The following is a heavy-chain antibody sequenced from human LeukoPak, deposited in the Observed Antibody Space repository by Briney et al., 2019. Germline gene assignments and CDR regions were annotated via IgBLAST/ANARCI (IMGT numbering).Heavy chain of an antibody. D-gene: IGHD4-17*01. CDR2: INPNSGGT. CDR1: GYTFTGYY. J-gene: IGHJ6*03. Sequence: GASVKVSCKASGYTFTGYYMHWVRQAPGQGLEWMGRINPNSGGTNYAQKFQGRVTMTRDTSISTAYMELSRLRSDDTAVYYCARSHGDYGNHYYYMDVWGKGTTVTVS. CDR3: ARSHGDYGNHYYYMDV. V-gene: IGHV1-2*06.